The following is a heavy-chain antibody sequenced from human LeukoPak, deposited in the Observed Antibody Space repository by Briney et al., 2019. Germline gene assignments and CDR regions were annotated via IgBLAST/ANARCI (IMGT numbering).Heavy chain of an antibody. V-gene: IGHV4-59*08. CDR2: IYYSGST. Sequence: SETLSLTCTVSGGSISSYYWSWIRQPPGKGLEWIGYIYYSGSTNYNPSLKSRVTISVDTSKNQFSLKLSSVTAADTAVYYCARQGCSGGSCYLAFDIWGQETMVTVSS. CDR1: GGSISSYY. D-gene: IGHD2-15*01. J-gene: IGHJ3*02. CDR3: ARQGCSGGSCYLAFDI.